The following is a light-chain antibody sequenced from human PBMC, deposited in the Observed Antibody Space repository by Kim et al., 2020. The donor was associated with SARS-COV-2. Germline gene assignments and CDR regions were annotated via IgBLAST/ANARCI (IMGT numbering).Light chain of an antibody. CDR1: SSDVGSYNL. CDR3: CSYAGSSTLV. Sequence: GQSLTISCTGTSSDVGSYNLVSWYQQHPGKAPKLMIYEVSKRPSGVSNRFAGSKSGNTASLTISGLQAEDEADYYCCSYAGSSTLVFGGGTQLTVL. CDR2: EVS. J-gene: IGLJ3*02. V-gene: IGLV2-23*02.